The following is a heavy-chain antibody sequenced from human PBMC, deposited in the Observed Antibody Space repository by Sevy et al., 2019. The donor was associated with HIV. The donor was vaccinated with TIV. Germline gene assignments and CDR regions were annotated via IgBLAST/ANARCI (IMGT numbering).Heavy chain of an antibody. V-gene: IGHV3-33*01. Sequence: GGSLRLSCAASGFTLSRYGMHWVRQAPGKGLDWVAVIWNDRSNENYADSVRGRFTISRDNSKNMLYLQMNNLRAEDTDVHYSARSPNDNSVRSGSSGDDGFDIWGRGTLVTVSS. D-gene: IGHD3-10*01. J-gene: IGHJ3*02. CDR2: IWNDRSNE. CDR3: ARSPNDNSVRSGSSGDDGFDI. CDR1: GFTLSRYG.